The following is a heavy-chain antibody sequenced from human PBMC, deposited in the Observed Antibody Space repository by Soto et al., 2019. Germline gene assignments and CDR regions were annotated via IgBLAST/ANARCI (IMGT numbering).Heavy chain of an antibody. Sequence: SVKVSCKASRGTFSTYGITWVRQAPEKGLEWMGGIIPIFGTIKYAENFHGGVTITADESTSTAYMELSSLRSEDTAMYYCARGPHFGSYYGWPSYFDYWGQGTLVTVSS. J-gene: IGHJ4*02. CDR3: ARGPHFGSYYGWPSYFDY. CDR1: RGTFSTYG. CDR2: IIPIFGTI. D-gene: IGHD1-26*01. V-gene: IGHV1-69*13.